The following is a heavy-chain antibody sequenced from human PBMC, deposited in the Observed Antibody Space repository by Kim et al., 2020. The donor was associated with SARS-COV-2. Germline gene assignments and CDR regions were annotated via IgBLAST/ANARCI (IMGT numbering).Heavy chain of an antibody. CDR1: GGSISSGGYY. CDR3: ARDGCSGGSCYSDY. D-gene: IGHD2-15*01. CDR2: IYYSGST. V-gene: IGHV4-31*03. J-gene: IGHJ4*02. Sequence: SETLSLTCTVSGGSISSGGYYWSWIRQHPGKGLEWIGYIYYSGSTYYNPSLKSRVTISVDTSKNQFSLKLSSVTAADTAVYYCARDGCSGGSCYSDYWGQGTLVTVSS.